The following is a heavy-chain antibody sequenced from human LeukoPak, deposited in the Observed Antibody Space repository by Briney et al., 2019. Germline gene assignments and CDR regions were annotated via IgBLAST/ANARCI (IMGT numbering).Heavy chain of an antibody. CDR3: ATEGRSLRAFDI. V-gene: IGHV4-30-4*01. D-gene: IGHD4-23*01. CDR2: IYYSGST. Sequence: SETLSLTCTVSGGSISSGDYFWSWIRQPPGKGLEWIGYIYYSGSTYYNPSLKSRVSISVDLSKDQFSLKLSSVTAADTAVFYCATEGRSLRAFDIWGQGTMVTVSS. CDR1: GGSISSGDYF. J-gene: IGHJ3*02.